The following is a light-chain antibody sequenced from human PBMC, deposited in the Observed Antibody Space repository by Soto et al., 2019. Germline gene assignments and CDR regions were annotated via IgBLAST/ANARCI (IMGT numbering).Light chain of an antibody. CDR1: QTVNSRH. Sequence: LTQAPGTLSLSPGERATLSCRASQTVNSRHLNWYQHKPGQAPRLLIYGASIRATGIPDRFSGSRSGADFSLTITRLEPEDSAVYDCQQFDDSRPAFTFGQGTKLEI. J-gene: IGKJ2*01. V-gene: IGKV3-20*01. CDR3: QQFDDSRPAFT. CDR2: GAS.